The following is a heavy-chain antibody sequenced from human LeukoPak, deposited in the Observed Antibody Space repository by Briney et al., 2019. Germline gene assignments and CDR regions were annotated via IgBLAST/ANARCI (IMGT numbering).Heavy chain of an antibody. V-gene: IGHV4-61*02. CDR3: ARGSGYSSGWYFNYYYYMDV. Sequence: SETLSLTCTVSGGSISSGSYYWSWIRQPAGKGLEWIGRIYTSGSTNYNPSLKSRVTISVDTSKNQFSLKLSSVTAADTAVYYCARGSGYSSGWYFNYYYYMDVWGKGTTVTISS. CDR1: GGSISSGSYY. J-gene: IGHJ6*03. D-gene: IGHD6-19*01. CDR2: IYTSGST.